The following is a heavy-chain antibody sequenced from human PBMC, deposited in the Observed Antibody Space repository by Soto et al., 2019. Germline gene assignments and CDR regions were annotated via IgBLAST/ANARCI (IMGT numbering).Heavy chain of an antibody. CDR2: INPNSGGT. CDR1: GYTFTGYY. D-gene: IGHD3-22*01. Sequence: QVQLVQSGAEVKKPGASVKVSCKASGYTFTGYYMHWVRQAPGQGLEWMGWINPNSGGTNYAQKFQGRVTMTRDTSISTAYMELSRLRSDDTAVHYCARFLHYYDSSGSKYYFDYWGQGTLVTVSS. CDR3: ARFLHYYDSSGSKYYFDY. J-gene: IGHJ4*02. V-gene: IGHV1-2*02.